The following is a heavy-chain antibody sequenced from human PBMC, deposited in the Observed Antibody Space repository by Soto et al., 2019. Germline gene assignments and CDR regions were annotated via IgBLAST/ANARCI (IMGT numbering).Heavy chain of an antibody. CDR3: AKDDYYDSSGYYYFFDY. Sequence: GGSLRLSCAASGFSFGRYAMSWVRQAPGKGLEWVSAINGSGGSTYYADSVRGRFTISRDNSKNTLFLQMNSLRAEDTAVYYCAKDDYYDSSGYYYFFDYWGQGTLVTVSS. D-gene: IGHD3-22*01. CDR1: GFSFGRYA. J-gene: IGHJ4*02. V-gene: IGHV3-23*01. CDR2: INGSGGST.